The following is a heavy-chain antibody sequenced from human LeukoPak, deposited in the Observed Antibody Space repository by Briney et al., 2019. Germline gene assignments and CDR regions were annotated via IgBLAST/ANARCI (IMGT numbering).Heavy chain of an antibody. CDR3: ARDLVPYYYDSSGYPHHYYYGYYGMDV. D-gene: IGHD3-22*01. J-gene: IGHJ6*02. CDR2: ISGSGGST. CDR1: GFTFSSYA. Sequence: PGGSLRLSCAASGFTFSSYAMSWVRQAPGKGLEWVSAISGSGGSTYYADSVKGRFTISRDNSKNTLYLQMNSLRAEDTAVYYCARDLVPYYYDSSGYPHHYYYGYYGMDVWGQGTTVTVSS. V-gene: IGHV3-23*01.